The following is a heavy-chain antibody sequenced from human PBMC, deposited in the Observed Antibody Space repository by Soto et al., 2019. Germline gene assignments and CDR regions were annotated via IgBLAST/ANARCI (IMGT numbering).Heavy chain of an antibody. J-gene: IGHJ2*01. V-gene: IGHV3-23*01. CDR3: VKQGYNYGLIYRYFDF. CDR1: GFSFSRYA. D-gene: IGHD2-15*01. Sequence: EVQLLESGGGLVQPGGSLRLSCVASGFSFSRYAMSWVRQAPGRGLEWVAGLRGSGTDTYFADSVQGRITISRDNSKNTLTVKLSFVTADDTATHFCVKQGYNYGLIYRYFDFWGRGTLVTVSS. CDR2: LRGSGTDT.